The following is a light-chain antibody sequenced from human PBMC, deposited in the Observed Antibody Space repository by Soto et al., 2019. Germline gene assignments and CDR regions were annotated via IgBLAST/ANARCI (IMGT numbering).Light chain of an antibody. V-gene: IGLV2-14*01. CDR3: SSYTGGSTYV. CDR1: SSDIGGYKY. CDR2: DVS. J-gene: IGLJ1*01. Sequence: QSALPQPASVSGSPGQSITIYCTGTSSDIGGYKYVSWYQQHPGKAPKLMIYDVSNRPSGVSNRFSGSKSGNTATLTISGLQGEDEDEYYCSSYTGGSTYVFGTGTKVTVL.